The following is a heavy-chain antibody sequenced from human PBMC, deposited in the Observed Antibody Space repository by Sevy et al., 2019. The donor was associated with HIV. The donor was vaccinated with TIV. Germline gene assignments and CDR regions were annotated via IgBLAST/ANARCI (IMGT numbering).Heavy chain of an antibody. CDR2: ISLHGTNK. Sequence: GGSLRLSCAASGFTFSNYVMHWVRQAPGKGLEWVALISLHGTNKDYRDSVKGRFTISRDDAKNTVYVEMTSLTVEDTALYYCAKDRVWELGDAFDIWGQGTMVTVSS. CDR1: GFTFSNYV. J-gene: IGHJ3*02. D-gene: IGHD1-26*01. CDR3: AKDRVWELGDAFDI. V-gene: IGHV3-30*04.